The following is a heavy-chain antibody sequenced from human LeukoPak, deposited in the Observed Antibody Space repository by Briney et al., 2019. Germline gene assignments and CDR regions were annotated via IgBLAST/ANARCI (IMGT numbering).Heavy chain of an antibody. D-gene: IGHD6-19*01. Sequence: GGSLRLSCAASGFTFSSYEMNWVRQAPGKGLEWVSYISSSGSTIYYADSVKGRFTISRDNAKNSLYLQMNSLRAEDTAVYYCVRVLGVAVAGNDYWGQGTLVTVSS. CDR2: ISSSGSTI. CDR3: VRVLGVAVAGNDY. V-gene: IGHV3-48*03. CDR1: GFTFSSYE. J-gene: IGHJ4*02.